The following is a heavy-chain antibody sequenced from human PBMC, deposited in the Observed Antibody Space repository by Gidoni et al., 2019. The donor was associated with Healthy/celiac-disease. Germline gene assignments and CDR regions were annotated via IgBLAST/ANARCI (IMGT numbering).Heavy chain of an antibody. V-gene: IGHV3-13*05. D-gene: IGHD3-10*01. J-gene: IGHJ6*03. CDR1: GFTFSSYD. CDR3: ARSAMVRGGVATYYYYMDV. CDR2: IGTAGDP. Sequence: EVQLVESGGGLVQPGGSLRLSCAASGFTFSSYDMHWVRQATGKGLEWVSAIGTAGDPYYPGSVKGRFTISRENAKNSLYLQMNSLRAGDTAVYYCARSAMVRGGVATYYYYMDVWGKGTTVTVSS.